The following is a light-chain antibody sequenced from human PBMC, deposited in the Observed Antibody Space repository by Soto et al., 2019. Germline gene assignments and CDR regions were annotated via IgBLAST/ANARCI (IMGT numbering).Light chain of an antibody. V-gene: IGKV1-27*01. J-gene: IGKJ4*01. CDR1: QDIGNF. CDR3: QKCKVAHFT. Sequence: DIQITQSPSSLSAFVGDRVTITSRASQDIGNFLAWYQQKPGKVPKLLIYAAATLQSGVPSRFSGSGSGTDFTLTISSLQPEDVATYYCQKCKVAHFTFGGGTKVEIK. CDR2: AAA.